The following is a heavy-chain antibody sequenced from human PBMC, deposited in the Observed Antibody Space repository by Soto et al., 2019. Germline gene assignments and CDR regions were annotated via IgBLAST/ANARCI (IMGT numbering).Heavy chain of an antibody. V-gene: IGHV1-69*13. J-gene: IGHJ5*02. CDR1: GCTFSSYA. CDR3: ARDVGVVVPANIMGLDNGFDP. Sequence: ASVKVSCKASGCTFSSYAISWVRQAPGQGLEWMGGIIPIFGTANYAQKFQGRVTITADESTSTAYMELSSLRSEDTAVYYCARDVGVVVPANIMGLDNGFDPWGQGTLVTVSS. CDR2: IIPIFGTA. D-gene: IGHD2-2*01.